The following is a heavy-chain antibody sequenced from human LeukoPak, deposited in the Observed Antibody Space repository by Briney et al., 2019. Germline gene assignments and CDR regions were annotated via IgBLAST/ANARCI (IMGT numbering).Heavy chain of an antibody. V-gene: IGHV3-48*01. D-gene: IGHD3-22*01. J-gene: IGHJ4*02. Sequence: PGGSLRLSCAGSGFTFSGYSMHWVRQAPGKGLEWVAYISTSGSSAYYTDSVQGRFTISRDNAKNSLYLQMNTLRAEDTAVYYCARDWGRSGYYADYWGQGTLVTVSS. CDR3: ARDWGRSGYYADY. CDR1: GFTFSGYS. CDR2: ISTSGSSA.